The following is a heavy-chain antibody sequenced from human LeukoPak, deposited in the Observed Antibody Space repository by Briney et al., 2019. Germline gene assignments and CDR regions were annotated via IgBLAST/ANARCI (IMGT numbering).Heavy chain of an antibody. CDR1: GFTFSSYS. CDR3: AGALGGYFDY. CDR2: ISSSSSAI. V-gene: IGHV3-48*01. J-gene: IGHJ4*02. D-gene: IGHD3-10*01. Sequence: GGSLRLSCAASGFTFSSYSMNWVRQAPGKWLEWVSYISSSSSAIYYADSVKGRFTISRDNAKNSLYVQMNSLRTEDTAVYYCAGALGGYFDYWGQGTLVTVSS.